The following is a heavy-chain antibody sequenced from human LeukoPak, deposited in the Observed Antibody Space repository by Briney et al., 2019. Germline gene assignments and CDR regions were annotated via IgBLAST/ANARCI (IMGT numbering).Heavy chain of an antibody. CDR1: GYTFPSYF. CDR2: INPTGGST. J-gene: IGHJ5*02. D-gene: IGHD2-2*01. V-gene: IGHV1-46*01. CDR3: ARDRQARYCSSTSCSKNWFDP. Sequence: ASVKVSCKASGYTFPSYFMHWVRQAPGQGLEWMGIINPTGGSTTYAQKFQGRVTMTRDTSTSTVYMELSSLRSEDTAVYYCARDRQARYCSSTSCSKNWFDPWGQGTLVTVSS.